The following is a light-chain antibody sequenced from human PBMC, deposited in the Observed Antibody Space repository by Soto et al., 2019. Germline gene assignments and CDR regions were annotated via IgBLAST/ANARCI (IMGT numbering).Light chain of an antibody. CDR1: SSDVGSYNL. J-gene: IGLJ1*01. V-gene: IGLV2-23*01. CDR2: EGS. Sequence: QSVLTQPGSVSGSPGQSITISCKGTSSDVGSYNLVSWYQQHPGKAPKLMIYEGSKRPSGVSNRFSGSKSGNTASLTISGLQAEDEADYYCCSYAGSSTLVVFGTGTKVTVL. CDR3: CSYAGSSTLVV.